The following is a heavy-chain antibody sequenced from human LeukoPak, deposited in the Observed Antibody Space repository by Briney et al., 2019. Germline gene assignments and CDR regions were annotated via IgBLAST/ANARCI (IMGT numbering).Heavy chain of an antibody. J-gene: IGHJ4*02. CDR3: ARVGDSGSYEYYFDY. Sequence: GGSLRLSCAASGFTFSSYSMNWVRQAPGKGLEWVSSISSSSSYIYYADSVEGRFTISRDNAKNSLYLQMNSLRAEDTAVYYCARVGDSGSYEYYFDYWGQGTLVTVSS. CDR2: ISSSSSYI. D-gene: IGHD1-26*01. CDR1: GFTFSSYS. V-gene: IGHV3-21*01.